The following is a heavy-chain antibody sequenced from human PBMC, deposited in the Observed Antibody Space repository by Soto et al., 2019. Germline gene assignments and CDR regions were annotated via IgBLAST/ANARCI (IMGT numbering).Heavy chain of an antibody. V-gene: IGHV1-3*01. D-gene: IGHD2-21*01. Sequence: QVQLVQSGAEVKRPGASVKISCRASGYTFVDYALHWVRQATVQGLEWVGWMNPNTGNIKYSHNFEDRVSITRDRATSTAYMELRGLRSEDTAVYFCTREAIVAENWFDPWGQGTLVTVSS. CDR1: GYTFVDYA. CDR2: MNPNTGNI. CDR3: TREAIVAENWFDP. J-gene: IGHJ5*02.